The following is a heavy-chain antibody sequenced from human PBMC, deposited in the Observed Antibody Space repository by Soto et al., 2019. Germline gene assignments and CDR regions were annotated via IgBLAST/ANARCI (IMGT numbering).Heavy chain of an antibody. V-gene: IGHV5-51*01. Sequence: GESLKISCKGSGYTFTNYWIGWVRQMPGKGLEWVGIIYPGDSDTRYSPSFQGQVTISADNSITTAYLQWRSLKASDTAMFYCARIVRPTSMAHPALEVGGKGKMVTVSS. CDR2: IYPGDSDT. J-gene: IGHJ3*01. D-gene: IGHD2-8*01. CDR1: GYTFTNYW. CDR3: ARIVRPTSMAHPALEV.